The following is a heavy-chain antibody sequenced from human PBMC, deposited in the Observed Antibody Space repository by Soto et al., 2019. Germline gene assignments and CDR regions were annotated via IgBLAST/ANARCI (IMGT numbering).Heavy chain of an antibody. D-gene: IGHD6-13*01. CDR2: IYSGGST. CDR3: ARDSIAAAGPYYYMDV. J-gene: IGHJ6*03. Sequence: GGSLRLSCAASGFTVSSNYMSWVRQAPGKGLEWVSVIYSGGSTYYADSVKGRFTISRHNSKNTLYLQMNSLRAEDTAVYYCARDSIAAAGPYYYMDVWGKGTTVTVSS. V-gene: IGHV3-53*04. CDR1: GFTVSSNY.